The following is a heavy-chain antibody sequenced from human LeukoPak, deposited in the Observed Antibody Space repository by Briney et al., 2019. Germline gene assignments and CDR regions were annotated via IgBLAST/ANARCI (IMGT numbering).Heavy chain of an antibody. V-gene: IGHV3-48*01. D-gene: IGHD2-2*01. CDR1: GFTFSDYS. Sequence: GGSLRLSCAASGFTFSDYSMNWVRQAPGKGLEWISYVGISSGNTMYADSVKGRFTISGDKAKNSLYLQMNSLRVEDTAVYYCARDTKYAFDNWGQGTLVTVSS. J-gene: IGHJ4*02. CDR3: ARDTKYAFDN. CDR2: VGISSGNT.